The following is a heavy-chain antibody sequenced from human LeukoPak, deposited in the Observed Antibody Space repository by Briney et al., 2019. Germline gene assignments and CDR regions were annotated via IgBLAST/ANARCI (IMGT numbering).Heavy chain of an antibody. J-gene: IGHJ3*02. Sequence: ASVKVSCKASGYTFTGYYMHWVRQAPGQGLEGMGWINPNGGGTNYAQKFQGRVTMTRDTSISTAYMELSRLRSDDTAVYYCARQHYYDISDAFDIWGQGTMVTVSS. D-gene: IGHD3-22*01. CDR1: GYTFTGYY. V-gene: IGHV1-2*02. CDR3: ARQHYYDISDAFDI. CDR2: INPNGGGT.